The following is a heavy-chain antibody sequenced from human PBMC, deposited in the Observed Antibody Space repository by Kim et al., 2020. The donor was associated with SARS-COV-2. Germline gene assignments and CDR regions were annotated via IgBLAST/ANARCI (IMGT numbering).Heavy chain of an antibody. V-gene: IGHV3-7*05. J-gene: IGHJ4*02. D-gene: IGHD6-19*01. CDR2: INQDGSET. CDR1: GFTFTTYW. Sequence: GGSLRLSCAASGFTFTTYWMFWVRQAPGKGLEWVATINQDGSETHYVDSVRGRFTISRDNTKNSVYLQMDSLRDEDTAVYYCAGGGGWVLDSWGQGTLVSVST. CDR3: AGGGGWVLDS.